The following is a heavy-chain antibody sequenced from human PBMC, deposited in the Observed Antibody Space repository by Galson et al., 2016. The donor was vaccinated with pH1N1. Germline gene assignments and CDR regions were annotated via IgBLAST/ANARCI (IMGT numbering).Heavy chain of an antibody. CDR2: INSDGSST. Sequence: SLRLSCAASGFTFSSYWMHWVRQAPGKGLVWVSRINSDGSSTSCADSVKGRFTISRDNAKNTLYLQMHSLRAEDTAVYYCARNFGLSGSGRHFDLWGQGTLVTVSS. J-gene: IGHJ4*02. V-gene: IGHV3-74*01. D-gene: IGHD3-16*01. CDR1: GFTFSSYW. CDR3: ARNFGLSGSGRHFDL.